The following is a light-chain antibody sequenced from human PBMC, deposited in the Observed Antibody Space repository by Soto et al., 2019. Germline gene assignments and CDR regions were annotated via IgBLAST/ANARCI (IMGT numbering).Light chain of an antibody. CDR3: QHYGDSSWT. V-gene: IGKV3-20*01. CDR2: GAS. CDR1: QSVSSSY. J-gene: IGKJ1*01. Sequence: EVVLTQSPDTLSLPPGERATLSCRASQSVSSSYLAWYQQKPGQAPRLLIYGASSRATGIPDRFSGSGSGTDFTLTISRLEPEDFAVYFCQHYGDSSWTFGQGTKVDIK.